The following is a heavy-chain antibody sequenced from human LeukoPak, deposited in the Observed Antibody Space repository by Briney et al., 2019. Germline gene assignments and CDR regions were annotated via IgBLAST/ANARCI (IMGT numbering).Heavy chain of an antibody. CDR2: ISYDGSNE. CDR1: GFTFTNYA. D-gene: IGHD2-21*01. V-gene: IGHV3-30*18. Sequence: GGSLRLSCAASGFTFTNYAMHWVRQAPGKGLEWVAVISYDGSNEYYADSVEGRFSISRDNSKNTVILQMDSLTPEDTAVYFCAKSAVIIGYFDYWGQGALVTVSS. J-gene: IGHJ4*02. CDR3: AKSAVIIGYFDY.